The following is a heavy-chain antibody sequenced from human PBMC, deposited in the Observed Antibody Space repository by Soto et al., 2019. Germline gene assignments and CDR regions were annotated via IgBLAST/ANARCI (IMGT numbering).Heavy chain of an antibody. V-gene: IGHV4-31*03. J-gene: IGHJ4*02. CDR3: ARGELRWLFDY. CDR2: IYYSGST. Sequence: PSETLSLTCTVSGGSISSGGYYWSWIRQHPGKGLEWIGYIYYSGSTYYNPSLKSRVTISVDTSKNQFSLKLSSVTAADTAVYYCARGELRWLFDYWGQGTLVTVSS. CDR1: GGSISSGGYY. D-gene: IGHD1-26*01.